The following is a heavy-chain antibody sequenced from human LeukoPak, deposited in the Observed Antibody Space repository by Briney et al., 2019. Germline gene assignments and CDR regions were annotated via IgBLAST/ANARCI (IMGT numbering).Heavy chain of an antibody. CDR2: ISAYNGDT. V-gene: IGHV1-18*01. CDR3: ARDACVSCGGDCCHDP. Sequence: ASVKVSCKASGYTFTNYGISWVRQAPGQGLEWMAWISAYNGDTRFAQKSQGRVILTTDTSTTTAYMDLRNLRSDDTAVYYCARDACVSCGGDCCHDPWGQGTLVTVSS. CDR1: GYTFTNYG. J-gene: IGHJ5*02. D-gene: IGHD2-21*02.